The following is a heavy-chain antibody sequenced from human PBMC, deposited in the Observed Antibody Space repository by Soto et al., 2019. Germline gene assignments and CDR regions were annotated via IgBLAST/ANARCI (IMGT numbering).Heavy chain of an antibody. D-gene: IGHD3-22*01. V-gene: IGHV3-30*18. CDR2: ISYDGSNK. Sequence: QVQLVESGGGVVQPGRSLRLSCAASGFTFSSYGMHWVRQAPGKGLEWVAVISYDGSNKYYADSVKGRFTISRDNSKNTLYLQMNSLRAEDTAVYYLAKDGLQDYYDSSGYPHAFDIWGQGTMVTVSS. J-gene: IGHJ3*02. CDR1: GFTFSSYG. CDR3: AKDGLQDYYDSSGYPHAFDI.